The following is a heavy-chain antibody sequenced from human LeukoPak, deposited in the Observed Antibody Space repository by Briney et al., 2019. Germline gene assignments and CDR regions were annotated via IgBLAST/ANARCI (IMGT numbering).Heavy chain of an antibody. CDR3: AGEALEAVADY. CDR1: GASISGSGYY. V-gene: IGHV4-39*02. D-gene: IGHD6-19*01. CDR2: IYDSGST. Sequence: SETLSLTCTVSGASISGSGYYWGWIRQPPGKGLEWIGNIYDSGSTYYNASLQSRVTISIDTSKNQFSLKLSSVTAADTAVYYCAGEALEAVADYWGQGTLVTVSS. J-gene: IGHJ4*02.